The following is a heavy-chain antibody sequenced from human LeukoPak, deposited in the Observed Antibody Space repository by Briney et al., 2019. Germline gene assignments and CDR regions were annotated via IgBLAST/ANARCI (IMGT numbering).Heavy chain of an antibody. Sequence: PGRSLRLSCAASGFTFDDYAMHWVRQAPGKGLEWVSGISWNSGSIGYADSVKGRFTISRDNAKNSLYLQMNSLRAEDTALYYCAKGSRYSSSWYEHDWFDPWGQGTLVTVSS. CDR2: ISWNSGSI. V-gene: IGHV3-9*01. CDR3: AKGSRYSSSWYEHDWFDP. J-gene: IGHJ5*02. D-gene: IGHD6-13*01. CDR1: GFTFDDYA.